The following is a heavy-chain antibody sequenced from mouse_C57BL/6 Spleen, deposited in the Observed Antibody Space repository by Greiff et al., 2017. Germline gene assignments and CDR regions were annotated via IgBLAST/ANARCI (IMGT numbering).Heavy chain of an antibody. D-gene: IGHD2-4*01. CDR1: GYTFTSYW. CDR3: ARRYDYDNFDH. CDR2: IDPSDSYT. Sequence: QVQLQQSGAELVMPGASVKLSCKASGYTFTSYWMHWVKQRPGQGLEWIGEIDPSDSYTNYNQKFKGKSTLTVDKSSSTAYMQLSSLTSEDSAVYYCARRYDYDNFDHWGQGTTLTVSS. J-gene: IGHJ2*01. V-gene: IGHV1-69*01.